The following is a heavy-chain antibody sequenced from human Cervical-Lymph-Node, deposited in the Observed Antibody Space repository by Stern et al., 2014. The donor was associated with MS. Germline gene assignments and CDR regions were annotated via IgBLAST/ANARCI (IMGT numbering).Heavy chain of an antibody. V-gene: IGHV5-51*01. J-gene: IGHJ4*02. D-gene: IGHD2-15*01. CDR1: GYSFTNYW. CDR2: IYPGDSDT. Sequence: EMQLVESGAEVKKPGESLTISCKCSGYSFTNYWIGWVRQAPGKRLEWMGSIYPGDSDTTYNPSIEGLVTISADKSSNTASLQWNSLKASDTAIYFCARGIWSFDMWGQGTLVTVSS. CDR3: ARGIWSFDM.